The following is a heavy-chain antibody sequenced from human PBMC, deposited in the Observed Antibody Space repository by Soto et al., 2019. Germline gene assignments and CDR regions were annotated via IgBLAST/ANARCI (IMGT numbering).Heavy chain of an antibody. CDR3: ARDQTTVTIETTFDY. CDR2: IIPILGIA. Sequence: QVQLVQSGAEVKKPGSSVKVSCKASGGTFSSYTISWVRQAPGQGLEWMGRIIPILGIANYAQKFQGRVTITADKSTSTAYMELSSLRSEDTAVYYCARDQTTVTIETTFDYWGQGTLVTVSS. CDR1: GGTFSSYT. V-gene: IGHV1-69*08. J-gene: IGHJ4*02. D-gene: IGHD4-4*01.